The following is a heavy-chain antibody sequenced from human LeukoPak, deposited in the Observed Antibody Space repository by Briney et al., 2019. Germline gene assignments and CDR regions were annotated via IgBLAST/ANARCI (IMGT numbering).Heavy chain of an antibody. D-gene: IGHD3-10*01. V-gene: IGHV3-33*01. Sequence: PGGSLRLSCAASGFTFNSYGMHWVRQAPGKGLEWVAVIWSDGSNDYYADSVKGRFTVSRDNSKNALFLQMNSLRAEDTAVYYCARDQELYTSVQTLYYYYMDVWGKGTTVTVSS. J-gene: IGHJ6*03. CDR1: GFTFNSYG. CDR3: ARDQELYTSVQTLYYYYMDV. CDR2: IWSDGSND.